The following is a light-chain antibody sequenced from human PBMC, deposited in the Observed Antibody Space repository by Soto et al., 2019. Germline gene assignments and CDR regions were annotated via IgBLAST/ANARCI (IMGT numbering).Light chain of an antibody. V-gene: IGKV1-5*03. CDR1: QSISTY. CDR2: KAS. J-gene: IGKJ1*01. Sequence: DIQMTQSPSTLSASVGDRVTITCRASQSISTYLAWYRHKPGEAPKLLIYKASTLERGVPSRFSGSGSGTEFTLTISSLQPDDFATYYCQPYNSNSRTFGQGAKV. CDR3: QPYNSNSRT.